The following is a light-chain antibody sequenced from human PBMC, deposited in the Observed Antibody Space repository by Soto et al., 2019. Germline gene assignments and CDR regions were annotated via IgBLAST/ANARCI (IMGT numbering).Light chain of an antibody. CDR1: TLGSKF. Sequence: SYELTQPPSVSVSPGQTANITCSGNTLGSKFVFWYQQKEGQSPMVVIYEDTKRPSGIPERVSGSNSGNTATLTISGTQAMDEADFYCQAWDSGTVVFGGGTKLTVL. CDR3: QAWDSGTVV. V-gene: IGLV3-1*01. J-gene: IGLJ2*01. CDR2: EDT.